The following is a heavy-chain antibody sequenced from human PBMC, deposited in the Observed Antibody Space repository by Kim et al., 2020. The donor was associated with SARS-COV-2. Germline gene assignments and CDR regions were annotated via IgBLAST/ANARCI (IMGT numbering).Heavy chain of an antibody. Sequence: SQTLSLTCAISGDSVSSNSAGWNWIRQSPSRGLEWLGRTYYRSNWYNDYAVSVKSRVTINPDTSKNQFFLQLNSVTPEDTAVYYCARGLFYYGMDVWGQGTTVTVSS. J-gene: IGHJ6*02. CDR1: GDSVSSNSAG. CDR3: ARGLFYYGMDV. CDR2: TYYRSNWYN. V-gene: IGHV6-1*01.